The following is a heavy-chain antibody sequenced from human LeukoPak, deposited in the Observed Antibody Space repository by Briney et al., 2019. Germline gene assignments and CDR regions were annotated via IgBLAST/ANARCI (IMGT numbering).Heavy chain of an antibody. CDR2: IIPILGIA. V-gene: IGHV1-69*04. CDR3: ARDTHVYYCSGGSCLPLDY. J-gene: IGHJ4*02. D-gene: IGHD2-15*01. Sequence: SVKVSCKASGGTFSSYAISWVRQAPGQGLEWMGRIIPILGIANYAQKFQGRVTITADKSTSTAYMELSSLRSEDTAVYYCARDTHVYYCSGGSCLPLDYWGQGTLVTVSS. CDR1: GGTFSSYA.